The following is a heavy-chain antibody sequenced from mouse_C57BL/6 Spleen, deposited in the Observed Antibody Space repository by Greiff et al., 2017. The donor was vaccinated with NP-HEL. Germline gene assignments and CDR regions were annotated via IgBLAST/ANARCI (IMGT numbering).Heavy chain of an antibody. D-gene: IGHD1-1*01. CDR2: IDPSDSYT. Sequence: VQLQQPGAELVRPGTSVKLSCKASGYTFTSYWMHWVKQRPGQGLEWIGVIDPSDSYTNYNQKFQGKATLTVDTSSSTAYMQLSSLTSEDSAVYYGVLRSRYAMDYWGQGTSVTVSS. V-gene: IGHV1-59*01. CDR1: GYTFTSYW. J-gene: IGHJ4*01. CDR3: VLRSRYAMDY.